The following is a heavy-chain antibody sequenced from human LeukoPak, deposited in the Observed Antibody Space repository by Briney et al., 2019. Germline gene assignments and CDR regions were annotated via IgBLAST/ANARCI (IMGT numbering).Heavy chain of an antibody. CDR3: ARDSPGHDS. CDR2: IKQDGREK. J-gene: IGHJ5*01. V-gene: IGHV3-7*04. Sequence: QSGGSLRLSCVASGFTLSSYWMSWVRQAPGKGPEWVANIKQDGREKYYVDSVKGRFTISRDNAKNSLYLQMNSLRVEDTAVYYCARDSPGHDSWGQGTLVTVSS. CDR1: GFTLSSYW.